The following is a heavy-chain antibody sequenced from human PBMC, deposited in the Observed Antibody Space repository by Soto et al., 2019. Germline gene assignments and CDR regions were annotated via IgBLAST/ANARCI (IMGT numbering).Heavy chain of an antibody. CDR1: AFTFSSSE. Sequence: GVLRLSCTDSAFTFSSSEMNWVRQAPGKGLEWLSYISSSGTTIYYADSVKGRFIISRDNAKKSLYLQMNSLRVEDTAVYYCARDEGSAWYFDDWGQGTLVTVSS. CDR2: ISSSGTTI. J-gene: IGHJ4*02. D-gene: IGHD6-19*01. CDR3: ARDEGSAWYFDD. V-gene: IGHV3-48*03.